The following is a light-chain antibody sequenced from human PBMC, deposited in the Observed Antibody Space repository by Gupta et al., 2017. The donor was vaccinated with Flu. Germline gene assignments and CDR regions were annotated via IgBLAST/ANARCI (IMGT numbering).Light chain of an antibody. J-gene: IGKJ2*01. CDR2: LGS. CDR3: KQALQTPYT. V-gene: IGKV2-28*01. CDR1: QILLHRNEYNC. Sequence: DILMTQSPLSLSVSPGEPASISCRSSQILLHRNEYNCLDWYLQKPGQSPQLLIYLGSYRASGVPDRFSGSKSGTDFTLKINRVEAEDVGVYYCKQALQTPYTFGQGTKLEIK.